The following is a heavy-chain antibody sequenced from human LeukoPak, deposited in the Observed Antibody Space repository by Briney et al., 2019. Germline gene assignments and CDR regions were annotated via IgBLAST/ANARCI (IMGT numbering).Heavy chain of an antibody. Sequence: GGSLRLSCAASGFTFSDYYMSWIRQAPGKGLEWVSYVSSGSSTIYYADSVKGRFTVSRDNGKRSLYLHMNSLRVEDTAIYYCATYRQVLLPFESWGQGTLVTVSS. D-gene: IGHD2-8*02. CDR1: GFTFSDYY. CDR2: VSSGSSTI. V-gene: IGHV3-11*01. CDR3: ATYRQVLLPFES. J-gene: IGHJ4*02.